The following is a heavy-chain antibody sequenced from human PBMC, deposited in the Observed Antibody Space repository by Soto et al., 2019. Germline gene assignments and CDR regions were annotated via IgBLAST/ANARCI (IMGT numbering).Heavy chain of an antibody. V-gene: IGHV3-11*01. CDR3: ARDFDYGDSFPGGMDV. CDR2: ISSSGSTI. CDR1: GFTFSDYY. Sequence: QVQLVESGGGLAKPGGSLRLSCAASGFTFSDYYMSWIRQAPGKGLGWVSYISSSGSTIYYADSVKGRFTISRDNAKNSLYLQMNSLRAEDTAVYYCARDFDYGDSFPGGMDVWGQGTTVTVSS. D-gene: IGHD4-17*01. J-gene: IGHJ6*02.